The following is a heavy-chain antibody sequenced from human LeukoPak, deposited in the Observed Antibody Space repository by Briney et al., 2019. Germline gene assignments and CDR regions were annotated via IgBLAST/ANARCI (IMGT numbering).Heavy chain of an antibody. D-gene: IGHD2-2*01. CDR1: GGTFSSYA. J-gene: IGHJ5*02. V-gene: IGHV1-69*13. CDR2: IIPIFGTA. CDR3: ARDPSSTSGWKTWFDT. Sequence: SVKVSCKASGGTFSSYAISWVRQAPGQGLEWMGGIIPIFGTANYAQKFQGRVTITADESTSTAYMELSSLRSDDTAFYYCARDPSSTSGWKTWFDTWGQGTLVTVSS.